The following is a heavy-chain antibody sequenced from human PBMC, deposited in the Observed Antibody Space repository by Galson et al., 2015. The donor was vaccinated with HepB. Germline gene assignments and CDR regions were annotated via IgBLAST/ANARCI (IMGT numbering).Heavy chain of an antibody. CDR2: INPSGSST. V-gene: IGHV1-46*01. CDR1: GYTFTSYY. J-gene: IGHJ6*04. D-gene: IGHD3-3*01. Sequence: SVKVSCKASGYTFTSYYMHWVRQAPGQGLEWMGIINPSGSSTSYAQKFQGRVTMTRDTSTSTVHMELSSLRSEDTAVYYCARGGRSTIFGVVIWLDVWGKGTTVTVSS. CDR3: ARGGRSTIFGVVIWLDV.